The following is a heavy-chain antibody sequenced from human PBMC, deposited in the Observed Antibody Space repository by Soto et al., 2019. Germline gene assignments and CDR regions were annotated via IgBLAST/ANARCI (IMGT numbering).Heavy chain of an antibody. CDR3: ARIYGRRYYGAFDI. Sequence: ESGPTLVNPTQTLTLTCTFSGFSLSTSGMCVSWIRQPPGKALEWLALIDWDDDKYYSTSLKTRLTISKDTSKNQVVLTMTNMDPVDTATYYCARIYGRRYYGAFDIWGQGTMVTVSS. CDR1: GFSLSTSGMC. J-gene: IGHJ3*02. D-gene: IGHD3-10*01. CDR2: IDWDDDK. V-gene: IGHV2-70*01.